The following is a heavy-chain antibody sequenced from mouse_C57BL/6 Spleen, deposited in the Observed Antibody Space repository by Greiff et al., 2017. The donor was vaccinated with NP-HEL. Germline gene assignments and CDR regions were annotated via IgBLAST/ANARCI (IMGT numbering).Heavy chain of an antibody. CDR3: ARYVSHYYAMDY. J-gene: IGHJ4*01. V-gene: IGHV1-76*01. Sequence: VKLMESGAELVRPGASVKLSCKASGYTFTDYYINWVKQRPGQGLEWIARIYPGSGNTYYNEKFKGKATLTAEKSSSTAYMQLSSLTSEDSAVYFCARYVSHYYAMDYWGQGTSVTVSS. CDR1: GYTFTDYY. CDR2: IYPGSGNT.